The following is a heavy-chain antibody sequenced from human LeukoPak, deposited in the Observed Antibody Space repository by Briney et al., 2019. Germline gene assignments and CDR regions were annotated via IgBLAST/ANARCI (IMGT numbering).Heavy chain of an antibody. D-gene: IGHD3-3*01. CDR2: IVVGSGNT. Sequence: GASVKVSCKASGYTFTSYDINWVRQATGQGLEWIGWIVVGSGNTNYAQKFQERVTITRDMSTSTAYMELSSLRSEDTAVYYCAATNYDFWSGMSGFDPWGQGTLVTVSS. CDR1: GYTFTSYD. J-gene: IGHJ5*02. CDR3: AATNYDFWSGMSGFDP. V-gene: IGHV1-58*02.